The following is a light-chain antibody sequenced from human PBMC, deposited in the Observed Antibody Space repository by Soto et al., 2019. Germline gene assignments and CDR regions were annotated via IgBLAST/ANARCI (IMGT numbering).Light chain of an antibody. J-gene: IGLJ1*01. CDR2: EVS. Sequence: QSVLTQPPSASGSPGQSVTSSCTGTSSDVGAYIFVSWYQQYPGKAPKLMIYEVSNRPSGVSNRFSGSKSGNTASLTISGLQAEDEADYYCSSYTSSSTYVFGTGTKVTVL. V-gene: IGLV2-14*01. CDR1: SSDVGAYIF. CDR3: SSYTSSSTYV.